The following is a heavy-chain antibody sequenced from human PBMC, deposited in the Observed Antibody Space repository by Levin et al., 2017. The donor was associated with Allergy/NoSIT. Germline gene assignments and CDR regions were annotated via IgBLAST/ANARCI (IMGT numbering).Heavy chain of an antibody. Sequence: GESLKISCAASGFTFSSYGMHWVRQAPGKGLEWVAVISYDGSNKYYADSVKGRFTISRDNSKNTLYLQMNSLRAEDTAVYYCAKDGALKLHVLLWFRERNRNRLVRNWFDPWGQGTLVTVSS. D-gene: IGHD3-10*01. CDR1: GFTFSSYG. J-gene: IGHJ5*02. CDR2: ISYDGSNK. CDR3: AKDGALKLHVLLWFRERNRNRLVRNWFDP. V-gene: IGHV3-30*18.